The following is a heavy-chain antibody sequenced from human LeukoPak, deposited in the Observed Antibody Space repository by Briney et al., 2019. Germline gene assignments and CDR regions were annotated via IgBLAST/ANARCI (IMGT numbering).Heavy chain of an antibody. D-gene: IGHD2-2*02. CDR3: ARTSLYCSSTSCYTSGFDY. J-gene: IGHJ4*02. CDR1: GGSISSGGYY. CDR2: IYYSGSA. Sequence: SAPLSLPCTVSGGSISSGGYYGSWIRQHPGQGLEWIGYIYYSGSAYYNPSLKSRVTISVDTSKNQFSLKLSSVTAADTAVYYCARTSLYCSSTSCYTSGFDYWGQGTLVTVSS. V-gene: IGHV4-31*03.